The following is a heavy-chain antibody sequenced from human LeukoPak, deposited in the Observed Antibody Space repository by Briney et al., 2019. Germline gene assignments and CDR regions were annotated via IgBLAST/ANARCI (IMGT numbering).Heavy chain of an antibody. J-gene: IGHJ6*02. Sequence: GGSLRLSCAASGFTFDDYAMHWVRQAPGKGLEWVSGITWNSDNIGYGDSVKGRFTISRDNVKNVLYLQMTSLRPEDTALYYCAKDLSSAITSALVLDVWGQGTTVIVSS. V-gene: IGHV3-9*01. D-gene: IGHD3-22*01. CDR1: GFTFDDYA. CDR3: AKDLSSAITSALVLDV. CDR2: ITWNSDNI.